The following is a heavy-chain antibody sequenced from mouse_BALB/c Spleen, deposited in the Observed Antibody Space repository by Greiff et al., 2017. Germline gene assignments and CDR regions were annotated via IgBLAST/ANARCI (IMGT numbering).Heavy chain of an antibody. CDR2: IYPGDGDT. V-gene: IGHV1-80*01. CDR3: ARGDRKAWFAD. CDR1: GYAFSSYW. Sequence: VQLQESGAELVRPGSSVKISCKASGYAFSSYWMNWVKQRPGQGLEWIGQIYPGDGDTNYNGKFKGKATLTADKSSSTAYMQLSSLTSEDSAVYFCARGDRKAWFADWGQGTLVTVSA. J-gene: IGHJ3*01. D-gene: IGHD3-3*01.